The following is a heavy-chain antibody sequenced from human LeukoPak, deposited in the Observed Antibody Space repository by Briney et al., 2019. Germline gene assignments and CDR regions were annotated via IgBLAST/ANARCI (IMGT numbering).Heavy chain of an antibody. V-gene: IGHV3-48*04. CDR3: ARDDKWGFDY. CDR1: GFPFSDYS. D-gene: IGHD1-26*01. CDR2: FDDRNGAAST. J-gene: IGHJ4*02. Sequence: GLSLRLSCAVSGFPFSDYSMNWVRQAPGKGLEWISYFDDRNGAASTSYADSVKGRFIISRDAAKNSLFLQMNSLTAEDTAVHYCARDDKWGFDYWGQGTLVTVSS.